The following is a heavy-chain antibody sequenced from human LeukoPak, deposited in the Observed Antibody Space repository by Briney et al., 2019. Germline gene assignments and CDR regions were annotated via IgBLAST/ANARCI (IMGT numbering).Heavy chain of an antibody. V-gene: IGHV6-1*01. CDR3: AKEPHSSGWYWRWSD. CDR1: GDSVSSNSAA. D-gene: IGHD6-19*01. J-gene: IGHJ4*02. CDR2: TYYRSKWCN. Sequence: SQTLSVTCAISGDSVSSNSAAWNWIRQSPSRGLEWLGRTYYRSKWCNDYAVSVKSRITINPDTSKNQFSLQMNSVTPEDTAVYYCAKEPHSSGWYWRWSDWGQGTLVTVSS.